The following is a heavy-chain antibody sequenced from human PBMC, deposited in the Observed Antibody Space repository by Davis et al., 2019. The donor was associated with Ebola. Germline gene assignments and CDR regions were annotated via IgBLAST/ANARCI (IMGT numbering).Heavy chain of an antibody. D-gene: IGHD1-7*01. Sequence: MPGGSLRLSCAVYGGSFSGYYWRWIRQPPGKGLEWIGEINHSGSTNYNPSLKSRVTISVDTSKNHFPLKLSSVPAADTAVSYCARGNLHFANYFSYWGQGTLVTVSS. V-gene: IGHV4-34*01. J-gene: IGHJ4*02. CDR2: INHSGST. CDR1: GGSFSGYY. CDR3: ARGNLHFANYFSY.